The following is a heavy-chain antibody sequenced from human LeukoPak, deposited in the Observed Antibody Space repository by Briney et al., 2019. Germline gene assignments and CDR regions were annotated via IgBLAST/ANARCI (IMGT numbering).Heavy chain of an antibody. CDR1: GYTFTSYG. D-gene: IGHD6-19*01. V-gene: IGHV1-18*01. CDR2: ISAYNGNT. CDR3: AGSSSYSSGWYMIDY. Sequence: ASVKVSCKASGYTFTSYGISWVRQAPGQGPEWMGWISAYNGNTNYAQKLQGRVTMTTDTSTSTAYMELRSLRSDDTAVYYCAGSSSYSSGWYMIDYWGQGTLVTVSS. J-gene: IGHJ4*02.